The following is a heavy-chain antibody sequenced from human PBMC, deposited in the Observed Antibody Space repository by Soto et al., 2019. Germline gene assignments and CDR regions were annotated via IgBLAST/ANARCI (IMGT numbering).Heavy chain of an antibody. CDR3: AKGDVDIVATIIIRYYYGMDV. CDR1: GFTFSSYG. D-gene: IGHD5-12*01. J-gene: IGHJ6*02. V-gene: IGHV3-30*18. CDR2: ISYDGSNK. Sequence: QVQLVESGGGVVQPGRSLRLSCAASGFTFSSYGMHWVRQAPGKGLEWVAVISYDGSNKYYADSVKGRFTISRVNSKNTLYLQMNSLRAEDTAVYYCAKGDVDIVATIIIRYYYGMDVWGQGTTVTVSS.